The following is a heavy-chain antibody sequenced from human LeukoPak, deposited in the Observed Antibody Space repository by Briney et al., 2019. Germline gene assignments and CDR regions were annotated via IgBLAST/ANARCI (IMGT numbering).Heavy chain of an antibody. Sequence: GGSLRLSCAASGFTVNSNLMSWVRQAPGKGLEWVSVIYGGDTTYYADSVKGRFTISRDISKNTVYLQMNSLRAEDTAVYYCARGHRDSGSYTRGYFDYWGQGTLVTVSS. CDR3: ARGHRDSGSYTRGYFDY. D-gene: IGHD1-26*01. J-gene: IGHJ4*02. V-gene: IGHV3-53*01. CDR1: GFTVNSNL. CDR2: IYGGDTT.